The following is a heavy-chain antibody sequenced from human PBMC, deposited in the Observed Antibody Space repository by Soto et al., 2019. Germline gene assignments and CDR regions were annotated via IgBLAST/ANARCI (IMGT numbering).Heavy chain of an antibody. CDR1: GLTVSSNY. CDR3: ARMGQWRVPGDYYYGMDV. Sequence: GGSLSLSCAASGLTVSSNYMNWVRQAPGKSLEWVSLIYTGGGTYYADSVKGRFTVSRDNSKNTLYLQMNSLRAEDTAVYYCARMGQWRVPGDYYYGMDVWGQGTSVTVSS. D-gene: IGHD6-19*01. CDR2: IYTGGGT. J-gene: IGHJ6*02. V-gene: IGHV3-53*01.